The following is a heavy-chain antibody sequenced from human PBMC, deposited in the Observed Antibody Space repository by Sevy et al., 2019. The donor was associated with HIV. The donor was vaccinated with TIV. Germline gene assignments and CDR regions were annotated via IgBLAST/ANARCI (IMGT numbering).Heavy chain of an antibody. J-gene: IGHJ6*02. CDR2: IKQDGSEK. Sequence: GSLRLSCAASGFTFSSYWMSWVRQAPGKGLEWVANIKQDGSEKYYVDSVKGRFTISRDNAKNSLYLQMNSLRAEDTAVYYCASHYSNYGYYYYGMDVWGQGTTVTVSS. CDR3: ASHYSNYGYYYYGMDV. V-gene: IGHV3-7*03. CDR1: GFTFSSYW. D-gene: IGHD4-4*01.